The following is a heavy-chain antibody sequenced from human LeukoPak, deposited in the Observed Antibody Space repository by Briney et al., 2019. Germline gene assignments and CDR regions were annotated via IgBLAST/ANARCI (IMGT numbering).Heavy chain of an antibody. Sequence: SETLSLTCTVSGGSISSYYWSWIRQPAGKGLEWIGRIYTSGSTNYNPSLKSRVTMSVDTSKNQFSLKLSSVTAADTAVYYCARETYYYDSSGYYSDNWFDPWGQGTLVTVYS. V-gene: IGHV4-4*07. J-gene: IGHJ5*02. CDR2: IYTSGST. D-gene: IGHD3-22*01. CDR3: ARETYYYDSSGYYSDNWFDP. CDR1: GGSISSYY.